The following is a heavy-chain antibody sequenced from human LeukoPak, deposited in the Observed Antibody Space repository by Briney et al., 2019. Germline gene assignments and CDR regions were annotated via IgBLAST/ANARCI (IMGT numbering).Heavy chain of an antibody. CDR1: GYTFTSYY. J-gene: IGHJ4*02. V-gene: IGHV1-46*01. CDR3: ARGPKAMWGKGYCSSTSCPKVYYFDY. Sequence: ASVKVSCKASGYTFTSYYMHWVRQAPGQGLEWMGIINPSGGSTSYAQKFQGRVTMTRNTSISTAYMELSSLRSEDTAVYYCARGPKAMWGKGYCSSTSCPKVYYFDYWGQGTLVTVSS. CDR2: INPSGGST. D-gene: IGHD2-2*01.